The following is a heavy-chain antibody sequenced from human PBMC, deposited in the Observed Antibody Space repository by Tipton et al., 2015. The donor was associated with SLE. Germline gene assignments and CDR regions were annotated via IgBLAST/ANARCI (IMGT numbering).Heavy chain of an antibody. V-gene: IGHV4-4*07. D-gene: IGHD1-26*01. J-gene: IGHJ4*02. CDR2: VYSSGST. Sequence: LRLSCNVSGASMSRYFWSWIRQPAGKGLEWIGRVYSSGSTIYNPSIKSRITLSLDTSKNQFSLRVNSVTAADTAVYYCARGGGSYYDYWGQGTLVTVST. CDR3: ARGGGSYYDY. CDR1: GASMSRYF.